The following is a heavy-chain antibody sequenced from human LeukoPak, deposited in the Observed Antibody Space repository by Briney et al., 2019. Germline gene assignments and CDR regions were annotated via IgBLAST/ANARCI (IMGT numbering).Heavy chain of an antibody. J-gene: IGHJ4*02. V-gene: IGHV3-30*04. CDR2: ISYDGSNK. CDR1: GFTFSSYA. Sequence: PGGSLRLSCAASGFTFSSYAMHWVRQAPGKGLEWVAVISYDGSNKYYADSVKGRFTISRDNAKNSLYLQMNSLRTEDTALYYCAKAIASEGGIDYWGQGTLVTVSS. D-gene: IGHD3-16*01. CDR3: AKAIASEGGIDY.